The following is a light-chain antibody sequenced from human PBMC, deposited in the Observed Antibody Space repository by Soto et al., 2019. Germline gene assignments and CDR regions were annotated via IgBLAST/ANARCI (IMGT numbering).Light chain of an antibody. CDR3: QQYNNWPPAGT. CDR1: QSVSSN. CDR2: GAS. Sequence: EIVMTQSPATLSVSPGERATLSCRASQSVSSNLAWYQQKPGQAPRLLIYGASTRATGIPVMFSGSGSGTEFTLTISSLQSEDFAVYYCQQYNNWPPAGTFGQGTKVDIK. V-gene: IGKV3-15*01. J-gene: IGKJ1*01.